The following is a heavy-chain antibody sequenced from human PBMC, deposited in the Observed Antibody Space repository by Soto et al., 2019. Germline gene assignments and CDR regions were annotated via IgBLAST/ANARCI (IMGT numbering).Heavy chain of an antibody. CDR2: INHSGST. CDR3: ARTYVDTAMVFDY. V-gene: IGHV4-34*01. D-gene: IGHD5-18*01. CDR1: GGSFSGYY. Sequence: QVQLQQWGAGLLKPSETLSLTCAVYGGSFSGYYWSWIRQPPGKGLEWIGEINHSGSTNYNPSLKSRGTISVDTSKHQFSLKLSFVTAADTAVYYCARTYVDTAMVFDYWGQGTLVTVSS. J-gene: IGHJ4*02.